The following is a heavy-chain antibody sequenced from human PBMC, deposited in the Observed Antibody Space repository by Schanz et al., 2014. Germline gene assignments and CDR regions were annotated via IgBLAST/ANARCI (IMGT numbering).Heavy chain of an antibody. CDR2: INPSGGST. V-gene: IGHV1-46*01. D-gene: IGHD2-2*02. CDR1: GYTFTSDS. J-gene: IGHJ6*03. Sequence: QVQLVQSGAEVKKPGASVKVSCKASGYTFTSDSMHWVRQAPGQGLEWMGMINPSGGSTTYAQKFQGRVTMTRDTSTSTAYMELTSLRSEDTAVYYCAGTYCSSTSCYTGYYYMDVWGKGTTVTGSS. CDR3: AGTYCSSTSCYTGYYYMDV.